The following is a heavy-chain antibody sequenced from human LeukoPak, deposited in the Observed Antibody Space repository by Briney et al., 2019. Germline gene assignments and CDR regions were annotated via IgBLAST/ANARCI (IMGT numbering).Heavy chain of an antibody. Sequence: GGSLRLSCAASGFTVSSNYMSWVRQAPGKGLEWVSVIYSGGSTYYADSVKGRFTISRDNSKNTLYLQMNSLRAEDTAVYYCAREVVTGVSDYWGQGTLVTVSS. CDR2: IYSGGST. J-gene: IGHJ4*02. V-gene: IGHV3-66*01. CDR3: AREVVTGVSDY. CDR1: GFTVSSNY. D-gene: IGHD2-21*02.